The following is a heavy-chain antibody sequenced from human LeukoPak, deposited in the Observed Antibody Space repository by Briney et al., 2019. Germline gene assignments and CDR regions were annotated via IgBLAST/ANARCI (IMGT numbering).Heavy chain of an antibody. V-gene: IGHV1-3*01. CDR1: GYSFTSYW. CDR3: ARDLREVATSYFDY. J-gene: IGHJ4*02. CDR2: INAGNGNT. D-gene: IGHD5-12*01. Sequence: GESLKISCKGSGYSFTSYWIGWVRQMPGKGLEWMGWINAGNGNTKYSQKFQGRVTITRDTSASTAYMELSSLRSEDTAVYYCARDLREVATSYFDYWGQGTLVTVSS.